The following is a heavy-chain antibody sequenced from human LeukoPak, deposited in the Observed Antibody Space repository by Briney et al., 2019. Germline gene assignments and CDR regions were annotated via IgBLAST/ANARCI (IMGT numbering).Heavy chain of an antibody. Sequence: ASVKVSCKASGYTFTSYYMHWVRQAPGQGLEWMGIINPSGGSTSYAQKFQGRVTMTRDMSTSTVYMELSSLRSEDTAVYYCAREGRIVVRGVIYSPYYYYMDVWGKGTTVTVSS. CDR2: INPSGGST. D-gene: IGHD3-10*01. V-gene: IGHV1-46*01. CDR1: GYTFTSYY. J-gene: IGHJ6*03. CDR3: AREGRIVVRGVIYSPYYYYMDV.